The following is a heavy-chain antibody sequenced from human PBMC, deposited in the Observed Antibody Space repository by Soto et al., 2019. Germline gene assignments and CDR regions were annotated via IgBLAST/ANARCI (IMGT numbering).Heavy chain of an antibody. CDR3: ARVGLAGDSLSYGMDV. Sequence: ASVKVSCKASGYTFTGYYMHWVRQAPGQGLEWMGWINPNSGGTNYAQKFQGWVTMTRDTSISTAYMELSRLRSDDTAVYYCARVGLAGDSLSYGMDVRAQRTTVTVSS. J-gene: IGHJ6*02. CDR1: GYTFTGYY. V-gene: IGHV1-2*04. D-gene: IGHD2-21*02. CDR2: INPNSGGT.